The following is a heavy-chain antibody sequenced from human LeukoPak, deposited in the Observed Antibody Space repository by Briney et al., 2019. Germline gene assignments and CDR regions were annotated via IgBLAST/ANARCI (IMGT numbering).Heavy chain of an antibody. CDR1: GGSLSGYY. V-gene: IGHV4-34*01. CDR2: INHSGST. CDR3: ARPDFDY. Sequence: SETLSLTCAVYGGSLSGYYWSWIRQPPGKGLEWIGEINHSGSTNYNPSLKSRVTISVDKSKNQFSLKLSSVTAADTAVYYCARPDFDYWGQGTLVTVSS. J-gene: IGHJ4*02.